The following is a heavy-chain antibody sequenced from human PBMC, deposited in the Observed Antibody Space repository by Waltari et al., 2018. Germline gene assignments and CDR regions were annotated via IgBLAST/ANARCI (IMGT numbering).Heavy chain of an antibody. Sequence: QVQLQQWGAGLLKPSETLSLTCAVHGGSFSGYYWSWIRQPPGKGLEWIGEINHSGSTNYNPSLKSRVTISVDTSKNQFSLKLSSVTAADTAVYHCARNRGYSSRGDFDYWGQGTLVTVSS. CDR1: GGSFSGYY. V-gene: IGHV4-34*01. CDR2: INHSGST. D-gene: IGHD5-18*01. CDR3: ARNRGYSSRGDFDY. J-gene: IGHJ4*02.